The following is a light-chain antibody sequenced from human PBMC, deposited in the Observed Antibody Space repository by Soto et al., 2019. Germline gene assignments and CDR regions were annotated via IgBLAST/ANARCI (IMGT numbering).Light chain of an antibody. J-gene: IGKJ2*01. CDR2: DAS. CDR1: EDISKY. CDR3: LQYNNLPYT. V-gene: IGKV1-33*01. Sequence: DIQMTQSPSSLSASLGDRVTITCQASEDISKYLHWYQQSPGKAPKLLIYDASTLEVGVPSRFGGSGSGTFVALTISSRQPEDIATYYCLQYNNLPYTFGLGTKLDIK.